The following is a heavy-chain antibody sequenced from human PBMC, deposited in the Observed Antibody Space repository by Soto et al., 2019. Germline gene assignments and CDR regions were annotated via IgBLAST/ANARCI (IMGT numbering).Heavy chain of an antibody. D-gene: IGHD6-13*01. CDR3: ARRVAAVEYFDY. J-gene: IGHJ4*02. V-gene: IGHV5-51*01. CDR2: IYPGDSDT. CDR1: ENSFTNYW. Sequence: PGESLKISCKGSENSFTNYWIGWVRQMPGKGLEWMGIIYPGDSDTRYNPSFQGQVTISVDKSISTAYLQWSSLKASDTAIYYCARRVAAVEYFDYWAQGTLVTVSS.